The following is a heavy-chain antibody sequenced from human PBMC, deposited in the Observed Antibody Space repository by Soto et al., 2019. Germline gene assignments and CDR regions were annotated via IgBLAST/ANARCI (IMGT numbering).Heavy chain of an antibody. CDR2: ISSSSSYI. CDR1: GFTFSSYS. J-gene: IGHJ6*02. CDR3: ARDRDTAMWLYGMDV. Sequence: EVQLVESGGGLVKPGGSLRLSCAASGFTFSSYSMNWVRQAPGKGLEWVSSISSSSSYIYYADSVKSRFTISRDNAKNSLYLQMNSLRAEDTAVYYCARDRDTAMWLYGMDVWGQGTTVTVSS. V-gene: IGHV3-21*01. D-gene: IGHD5-18*01.